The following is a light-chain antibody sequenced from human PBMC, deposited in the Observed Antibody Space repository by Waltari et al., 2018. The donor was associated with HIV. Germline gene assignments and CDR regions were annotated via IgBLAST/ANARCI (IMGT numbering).Light chain of an antibody. V-gene: IGLV2-14*03. CDR2: DVS. CDR1: SSDVGGYTY. J-gene: IGLJ1*01. Sequence: QSALPPPASVSGSPGQSITISCTGTSSDVGGYTYVSWYQQHPGKVPRLMIYDVSNRPSGVSNRFSGSKSGNTASLTISGLQAEDEADYYCSSYTSSSTNVFGTGTKVTVL. CDR3: SSYTSSSTNV.